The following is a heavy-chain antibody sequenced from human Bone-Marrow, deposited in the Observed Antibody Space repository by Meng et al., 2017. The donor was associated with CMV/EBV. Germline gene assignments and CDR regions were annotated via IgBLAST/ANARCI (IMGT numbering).Heavy chain of an antibody. Sequence: GESLKISCAASGFTFSSYEMNWVRQAPGRGLEWVSYIRSSGSTIYYADSLKGRFTISRDNATNSLYLQMNSLSAEDTAVYYCARGSNYRYFDYWGQGTRVTVSS. J-gene: IGHJ4*02. V-gene: IGHV3-48*03. CDR3: ARGSNYRYFDY. D-gene: IGHD4-11*01. CDR1: GFTFSSYE. CDR2: IRSSGSTI.